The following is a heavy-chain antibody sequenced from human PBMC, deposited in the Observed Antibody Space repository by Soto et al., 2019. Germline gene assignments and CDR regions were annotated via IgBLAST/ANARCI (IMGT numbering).Heavy chain of an antibody. J-gene: IGHJ4*02. D-gene: IGHD3-9*01. V-gene: IGHV1-2*02. Sequence: ASVKVSCKASGYTFTGYYMHWVRQAPGQGFEWMGRISPKSGGTNYAQKFQDRVTMTWDTSLNTAYMELSSLMFEDTAVYYCARPPGYVSDWYYFDLWGQGTLVTVSS. CDR1: GYTFTGYY. CDR3: ARPPGYVSDWYYFDL. CDR2: ISPKSGGT.